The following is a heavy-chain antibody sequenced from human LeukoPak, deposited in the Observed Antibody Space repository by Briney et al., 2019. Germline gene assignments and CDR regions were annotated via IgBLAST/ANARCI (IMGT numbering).Heavy chain of an antibody. Sequence: SETLSLTCTVSGYSISGYYWTWIRQPADKGLEWIGRIYSDGSTSYNPSLKSRITMSLDTSKNQFSLKLNSMTAADTAVYYCARDSSGWPSLDHWGQGTLVTVSS. CDR1: GYSISGYY. CDR3: ARDSSGWPSLDH. J-gene: IGHJ4*02. V-gene: IGHV4-4*07. D-gene: IGHD6-19*01. CDR2: IYSDGST.